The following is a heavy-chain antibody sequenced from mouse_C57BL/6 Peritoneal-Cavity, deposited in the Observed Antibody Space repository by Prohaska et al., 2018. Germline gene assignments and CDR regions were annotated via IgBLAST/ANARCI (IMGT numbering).Heavy chain of an antibody. CDR3: ARGVTTT. CDR2: IFTGIGRT. Sequence: QVQIQQSGPELVKPGASVKITCKTSGYTFTAYYIIWVKQRSVQELEWIGWIFTGIGRTYYNEKIKGKATVIVVKAASTAYMLRSSLTSEDSAVYFCARGVTTTWGQLTLVSVSA. V-gene: IGHV1-75*01. CDR1: GYTFTAYY. D-gene: IGHD2-3*01. J-gene: IGHJ3*01.